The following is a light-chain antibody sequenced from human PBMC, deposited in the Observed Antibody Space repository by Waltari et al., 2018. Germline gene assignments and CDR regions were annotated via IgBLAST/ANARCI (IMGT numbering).Light chain of an antibody. CDR3: SSFTSSTTGI. CDR2: DVN. CDR1: SSDSGGYEY. Sequence: SALTQPDSVSGSPGQSITIPRSGISSDSGGYEYVSWYQQHPGKAPKLIIYDVNNRPSGVSNRFSGSKSGSSASLTISGLQAEDEADYYCSSFTSSTTGIFGGGTKVTVL. J-gene: IGLJ2*01. V-gene: IGLV2-14*03.